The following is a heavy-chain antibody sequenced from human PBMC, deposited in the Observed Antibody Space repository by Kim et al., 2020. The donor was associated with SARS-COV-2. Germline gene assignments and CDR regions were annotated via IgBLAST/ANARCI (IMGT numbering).Heavy chain of an antibody. CDR1: GFTFSSYG. V-gene: IGHV3-33*06. CDR2: IWYDGSNK. Sequence: GGSLRLSCAASGFTFSSYGMHWVRQAPGKGLEWVAVIWYDGSNKYYADSVKGRFTISRDNSKNTLYLQMNSLRAEDTAVYYCAKDILKVGAAAGTFHYYYGMDVWGQGTTVTVSS. D-gene: IGHD6-13*01. J-gene: IGHJ6*02. CDR3: AKDILKVGAAAGTFHYYYGMDV.